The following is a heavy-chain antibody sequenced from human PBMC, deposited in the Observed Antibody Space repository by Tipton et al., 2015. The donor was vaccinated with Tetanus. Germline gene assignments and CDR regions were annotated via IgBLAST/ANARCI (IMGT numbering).Heavy chain of an antibody. J-gene: IGHJ4*02. CDR1: GGSISSYY. Sequence: TLSLTCTVSGGSISSYYWSWIRQPAGKGLEWIGRIYTSGSTNYNPPLKSRVTMSVDTSKNQFSMKLSSVTAADPAVYYCAGVSSRGLLSAYYFDYWGQGTLVTVSS. CDR2: IYTSGST. D-gene: IGHD2-2*01. CDR3: AGVSSRGLLSAYYFDY. V-gene: IGHV4-4*07.